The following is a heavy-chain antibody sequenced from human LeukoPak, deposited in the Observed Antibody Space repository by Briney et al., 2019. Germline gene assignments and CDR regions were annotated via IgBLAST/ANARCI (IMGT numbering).Heavy chain of an antibody. CDR3: ARDLQEAARPWYYYYYYYMDV. J-gene: IGHJ6*03. Sequence: GASVKVSCKASGYTFTSYGISWVRQAPGQGLEWMGWISAYNGNTNYARKLQGRVTMTTDTSTSTAYMELRSLRSDDTAVYYRARDLQEAARPWYYYYYYYMDVWGKGTTVTVSS. D-gene: IGHD6-6*01. V-gene: IGHV1-18*01. CDR1: GYTFTSYG. CDR2: ISAYNGNT.